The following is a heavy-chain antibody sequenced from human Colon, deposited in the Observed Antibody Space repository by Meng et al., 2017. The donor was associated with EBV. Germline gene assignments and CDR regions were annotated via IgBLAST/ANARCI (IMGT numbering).Heavy chain of an antibody. D-gene: IGHD7-27*01. J-gene: IGHJ2*01. CDR3: SRGVDSYKLGNL. V-gene: IGHV4-34*02. Sequence: QVQLQQWGEGLLKPSATLSLTCVVYGGSLSDYYCSWIRQSPGRGLEWIGEIHPSGSIFYNPSLQSRVTISVDTSKNQFSLNLNSVTAADTAVYFCSRGVDSYKLGNLWGRGTLVTVSS. CDR1: GGSLSDYY. CDR2: IHPSGSI.